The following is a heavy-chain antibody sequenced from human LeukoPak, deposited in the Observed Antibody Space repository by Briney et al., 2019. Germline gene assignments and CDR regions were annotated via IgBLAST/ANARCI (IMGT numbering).Heavy chain of an antibody. Sequence: PGGSLRLSCAASGFTFSSYAMSWVRQAPGKGLEWVSGITIGGGTTYYADSVKGRFTISRDNSKNTPYLQMNSLRAEDTAVYYCAKDEYYYDSSGPSYYFDYWGQGTLVTVSS. CDR1: GFTFSSYA. V-gene: IGHV3-23*01. D-gene: IGHD3-22*01. CDR2: ITIGGGTT. J-gene: IGHJ4*02. CDR3: AKDEYYYDSSGPSYYFDY.